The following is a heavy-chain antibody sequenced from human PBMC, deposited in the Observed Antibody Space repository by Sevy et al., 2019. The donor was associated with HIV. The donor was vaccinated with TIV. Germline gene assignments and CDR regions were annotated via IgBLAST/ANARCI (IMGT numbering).Heavy chain of an antibody. CDR3: ARVGWWELPRVPFDI. J-gene: IGHJ3*02. CDR2: ISAYNGNT. CDR1: GYTFTSYG. V-gene: IGHV1-18*01. D-gene: IGHD1-26*01. Sequence: ASVKVSCKASGYTFTSYGISWVRQAPGQGLEWMGWISAYNGNTNYAQKLQGRVTMTTDTSTSKAYMELRSLRSDDTAVYYCARVGWWELPRVPFDIWGQGTMVTVSS.